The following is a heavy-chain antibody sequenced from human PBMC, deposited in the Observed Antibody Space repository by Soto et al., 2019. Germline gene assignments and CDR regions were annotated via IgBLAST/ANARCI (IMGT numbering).Heavy chain of an antibody. CDR1: GFSFKNYG. CDR2: ISYDGHNN. J-gene: IGHJ4*02. Sequence: QVQLVESKGGVVQPGRSLRLSCAGSGFSFKNYGMHWVRQAPGRGLEWVALISYDGHNNYYADSVKGRFTVSRDISNNTLYLQMNSLRPEDSAVYFCAKGGSAGSLDYWGQGTLLTVSS. CDR3: AKGGSAGSLDY. D-gene: IGHD1-26*01. V-gene: IGHV3-30*18.